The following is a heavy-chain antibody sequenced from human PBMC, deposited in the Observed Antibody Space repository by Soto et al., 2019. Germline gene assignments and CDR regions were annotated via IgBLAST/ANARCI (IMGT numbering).Heavy chain of an antibody. V-gene: IGHV3-23*01. Sequence: PGGSLRHSCAGCEFAFSSCPMSWVRQAPGKGLELVSTISGSGATTFYTDSVKGRFTISRDNSKNTVFLQMNSLRADDTAVYHCAKHGGDSGYSNSGCWGRGTLVTVSS. J-gene: IGHJ4*02. D-gene: IGHD2-15*01. CDR1: EFAFSSCP. CDR2: ISGSGATT. CDR3: AKHGGDSGYSNSGC.